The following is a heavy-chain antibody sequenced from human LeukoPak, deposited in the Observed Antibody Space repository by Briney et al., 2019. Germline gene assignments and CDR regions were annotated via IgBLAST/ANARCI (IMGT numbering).Heavy chain of an antibody. CDR1: GFTFSKYT. D-gene: IGHD3-22*01. CDR2: ISSSSSTI. J-gene: IGHJ3*02. V-gene: IGHV3-48*02. Sequence: TGGSLRLSCAASGFTFSKYTMNWVRQAPGRGLEGISDISSSSSTIYFADSVKGRFTISRDNAKNSLYLQMNSLRDEDTAVYYCARGRSYYYDSSGYYSDAFDIWGQGTVVTVSS. CDR3: ARGRSYYYDSSGYYSDAFDI.